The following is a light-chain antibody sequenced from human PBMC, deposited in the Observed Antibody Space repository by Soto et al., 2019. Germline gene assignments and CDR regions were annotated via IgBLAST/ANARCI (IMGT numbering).Light chain of an antibody. CDR3: SSYTTSGTLV. J-gene: IGLJ1*01. V-gene: IGLV2-14*03. CDR1: SSDVGAFNY. Sequence: QRARTQPASVAGAHGGAISISCTGTSSDVGAFNYVSWYQQHPGKAPKPMIYDVSIRPSGVSNRFSGSKSGDAASLTISGLQAEDEADYYCSSYTTSGTLVFGTGTKVTVL. CDR2: DVS.